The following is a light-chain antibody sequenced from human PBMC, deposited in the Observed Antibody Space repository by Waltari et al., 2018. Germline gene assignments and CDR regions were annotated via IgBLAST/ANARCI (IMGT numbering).Light chain of an antibody. J-gene: IGKJ4*01. V-gene: IGKV3-11*01. CDR2: DAT. Sequence: ETVLTQSPATLSLSPGERAILSCRASRSISSYLAWYQQKPGQAPRLLIYDATKRATGIPARFSGSGSGTDFTLTISSLEPEDFAVYYCQERSNWPRALTFGGGTKVEI. CDR3: QERSNWPRALT. CDR1: RSISSY.